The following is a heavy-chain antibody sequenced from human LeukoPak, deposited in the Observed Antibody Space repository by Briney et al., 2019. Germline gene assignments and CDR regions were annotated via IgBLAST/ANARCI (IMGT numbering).Heavy chain of an antibody. V-gene: IGHV4-31*03. CDR2: IYYSGST. CDR3: ARGEWAYGPNWFDP. CDR1: GGSISSGGYY. Sequence: LQTLSLTCTVSGGSISSGGYYWSWIRQHPGKGLEWIGYIYYSGSTYYNPSLKSRVTISVDTSKNQFSLKLSSVTAADTAVYYCARGEWAYGPNWFDPWGQGTLVTVSS. D-gene: IGHD1-26*01. J-gene: IGHJ5*02.